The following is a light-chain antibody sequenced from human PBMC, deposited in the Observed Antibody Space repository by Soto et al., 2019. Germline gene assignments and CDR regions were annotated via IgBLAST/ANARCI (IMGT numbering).Light chain of an antibody. CDR1: QGIRTY. Sequence: QLTQSPSSLSASVGDRVTITCRASQGIRTYLAWYQQKPGKAPQVLIYAASTLPSGVPSRFSGSGSGTDFTLPIRSLQPEDFATYYCQQLSGYPITFGQGTRL. J-gene: IGKJ5*01. V-gene: IGKV1-9*01. CDR2: AAS. CDR3: QQLSGYPIT.